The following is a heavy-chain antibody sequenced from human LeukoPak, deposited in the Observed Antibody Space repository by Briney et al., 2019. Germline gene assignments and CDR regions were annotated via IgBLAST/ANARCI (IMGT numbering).Heavy chain of an antibody. CDR3: ARVMSMYYGSGSYSPNFDY. Sequence: AGSLRLSCAASGFTVTSYHMSWVRQAPGKGLEWVSLIYSGGSTNYAASVKSRFTISRDNSKNTLYLQMNCLSAEGTAVYYCARVMSMYYGSGSYSPNFDYWGQGTLVTVSS. J-gene: IGHJ4*02. D-gene: IGHD3-10*01. V-gene: IGHV3-53*01. CDR1: GFTVTSYH. CDR2: IYSGGST.